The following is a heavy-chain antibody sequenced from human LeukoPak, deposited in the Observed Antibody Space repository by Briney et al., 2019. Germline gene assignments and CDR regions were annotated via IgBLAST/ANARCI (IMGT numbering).Heavy chain of an antibody. CDR3: ARGHYYDDGWAFDI. CDR2: INPNSGGT. Sequence: ASVKVSCKASGYTFTGYYMHWVRQAPGQGLEWMGRINPNSGGTNYAQKFQGRVTMTRDTSISTAYMELSRLRSDDTAVYYCARGHYYDDGWAFDIWGQGTMVTVSS. J-gene: IGHJ3*02. V-gene: IGHV1-2*06. D-gene: IGHD3-22*01. CDR1: GYTFTGYY.